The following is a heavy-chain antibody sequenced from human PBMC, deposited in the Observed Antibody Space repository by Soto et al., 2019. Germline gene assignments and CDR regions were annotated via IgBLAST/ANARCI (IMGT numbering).Heavy chain of an antibody. CDR3: VRERGLSSFDAMDV. CDR2: ISSSSGHI. D-gene: IGHD3-10*01. CDR1: GFTLTSYS. V-gene: IGHV3-21*02. J-gene: IGHJ6*02. Sequence: EVQLVESGGGLVKPGGSLRLSCAASGFTLTSYSMNWVRQASGKGLEWVSSISSSSGHIYYADSVKGRFTISRDNAGNSLYLQMNSLRAADTAVYYWVRERGLSSFDAMDVWGQGTTVTVSS.